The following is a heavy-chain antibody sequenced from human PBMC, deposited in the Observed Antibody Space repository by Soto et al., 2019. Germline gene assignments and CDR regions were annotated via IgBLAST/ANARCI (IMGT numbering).Heavy chain of an antibody. D-gene: IGHD7-27*01. CDR1: GGSIIMSNW. J-gene: IGHJ5*02. Sequence: QVQLQESGPGLVKPSGTLSLTCAVSGGSIIMSNWWSWVRRPPGKGLEWIGEVYHSGSTTYNPSLKSRVSISVDKSKNQFYLRLSSVTAADTAVYYCARDLRRSNSGIYPWGQGILVTVSS. CDR2: VYHSGST. CDR3: ARDLRRSNSGIYP. V-gene: IGHV4-4*02.